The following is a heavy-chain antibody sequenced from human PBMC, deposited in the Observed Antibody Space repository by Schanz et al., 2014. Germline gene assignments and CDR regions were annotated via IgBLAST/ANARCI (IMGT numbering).Heavy chain of an antibody. Sequence: QVQLVQSGAEVKKPGSSVKVSCKASGGTFSSYTISWVRQAPGQGLEWMGRIISILGIPNYAQKFQGRVTFTADKSTSTAYMELSSLKSEDTAVYYCARGGYSSGWYDRGIARFDSWGQGTLVTVSS. V-gene: IGHV1-69*02. CDR1: GGTFSSYT. J-gene: IGHJ4*02. CDR3: ARGGYSSGWYDRGIARFDS. D-gene: IGHD6-19*01. CDR2: IISILGIP.